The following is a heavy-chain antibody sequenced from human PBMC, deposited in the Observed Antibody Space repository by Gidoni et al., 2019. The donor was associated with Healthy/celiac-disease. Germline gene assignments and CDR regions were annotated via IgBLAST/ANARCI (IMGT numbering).Heavy chain of an antibody. V-gene: IGHV3-43*01. J-gene: IGHJ4*02. CDR3: AKDKGYYDSSGYYDY. CDR2: ISWDGGST. Sequence: EVQLVESGGVVVQPGGSLRLSCAASGFTFDDYTMHWVRQAPGKGLEWVSLISWDGGSTYYADSVEGRFTISRDNSKNSLYLQMNSLRTEDTALYYCAKDKGYYDSSGYYDYWGQGTLVTVSS. CDR1: GFTFDDYT. D-gene: IGHD3-22*01.